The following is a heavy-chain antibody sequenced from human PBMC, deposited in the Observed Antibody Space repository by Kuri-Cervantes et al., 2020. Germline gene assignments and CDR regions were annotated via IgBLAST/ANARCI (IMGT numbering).Heavy chain of an antibody. CDR2: ISYDGSNK. Sequence: GESLKISCAASGFTFSSYAMHWVRQAPGKGLEWVAVISYDGSNKYYADSVKGRFTISRDNFKNTLYLQMNSLRAEDTAVYYCARDGRVRGVYGMDVWGQGTTVTVSS. CDR1: GFTFSSYA. J-gene: IGHJ6*02. D-gene: IGHD3-10*01. V-gene: IGHV3-30*14. CDR3: ARDGRVRGVYGMDV.